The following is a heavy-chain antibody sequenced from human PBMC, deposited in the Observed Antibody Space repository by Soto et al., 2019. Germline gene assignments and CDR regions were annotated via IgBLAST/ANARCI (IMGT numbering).Heavy chain of an antibody. Sequence: EVQLLEPGGRLVQPGGSLRLSCAASGFTFSSYAMSWVRQAPGKGLEWVSAISGSGGSTYYADSVKGRFTISRDNSKNTLYLQMNSLRAEDTAVYYCAKSHRHSWIAVAGLWGQGTLVTVSS. CDR3: AKSHRHSWIAVAGL. CDR1: GFTFSSYA. CDR2: ISGSGGST. V-gene: IGHV3-23*01. J-gene: IGHJ4*02. D-gene: IGHD6-19*01.